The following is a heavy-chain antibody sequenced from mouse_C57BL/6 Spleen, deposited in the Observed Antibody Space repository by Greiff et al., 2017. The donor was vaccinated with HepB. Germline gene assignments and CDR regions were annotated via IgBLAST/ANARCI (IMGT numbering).Heavy chain of an antibody. D-gene: IGHD2-4*01. CDR1: GYTFTSYW. Sequence: QVQLQQPGAELVRPGSSVKLSCKASGYTFTSYWMHWVKQRPIQGLEWIGNIDPSDSETHYNQKFKDKATLTVDKSSSTAYMQLSSLTSEDSAVYYCARKGYDYEGYAMDYWGQGTSVTVAS. J-gene: IGHJ4*01. V-gene: IGHV1-52*01. CDR2: IDPSDSET. CDR3: ARKGYDYEGYAMDY.